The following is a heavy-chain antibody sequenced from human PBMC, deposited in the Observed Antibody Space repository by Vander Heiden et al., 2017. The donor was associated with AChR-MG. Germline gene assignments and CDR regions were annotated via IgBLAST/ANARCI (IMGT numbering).Heavy chain of an antibody. CDR3: ARHYGPQLWVEY. Sequence: QVLLQESGPGLVKPSQTLSLTCTVSGGSISSGGYYWSWIRQHPWKGLEWIGYIYYSGSTFYDPSLKSRVTIAINTSKNQFSLKLSSVTAADTAVYYCARHYGPQLWVEYWGQGTLVTVSS. D-gene: IGHD4-17*01. J-gene: IGHJ4*02. V-gene: IGHV4-31*03. CDR1: GGSISSGGYY. CDR2: IYYSGST.